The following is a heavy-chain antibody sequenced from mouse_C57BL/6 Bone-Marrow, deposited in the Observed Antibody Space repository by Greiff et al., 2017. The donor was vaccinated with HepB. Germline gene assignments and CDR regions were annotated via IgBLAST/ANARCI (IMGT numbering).Heavy chain of an antibody. V-gene: IGHV1-69*01. J-gene: IGHJ3*01. CDR3: ARCSYYSNYPPPPWFAY. Sequence: QVQLQQPGAELVMPGASVKLSCKASGYTFTSYWMHWVKQRPGQGLEWIGEIDPSDSYTNYNQKFKGKSTLTVDKSSSTAYMKLSSLTSEDSAVYYCARCSYYSNYPPPPWFAYWGQGTLVTVSA. CDR2: IDPSDSYT. CDR1: GYTFTSYW. D-gene: IGHD2-5*01.